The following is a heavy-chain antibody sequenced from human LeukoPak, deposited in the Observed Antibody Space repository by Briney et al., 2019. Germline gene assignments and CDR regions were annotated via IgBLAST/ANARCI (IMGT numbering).Heavy chain of an antibody. CDR2: ISSSGSTI. Sequence: GGSLRLSCAASGFTFSSYEMNWVRQAPGKGLEWVSYISSSGSTIYYADSVKGRFTISRDNAKNSLYLQMNSLRAEDTAAYYCARISSLAVAGINWGQGTLVTVSS. J-gene: IGHJ4*02. D-gene: IGHD6-19*01. CDR1: GFTFSSYE. V-gene: IGHV3-48*03. CDR3: ARISSLAVAGIN.